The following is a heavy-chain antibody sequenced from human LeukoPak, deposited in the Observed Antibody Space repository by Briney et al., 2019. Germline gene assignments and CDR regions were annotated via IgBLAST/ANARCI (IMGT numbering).Heavy chain of an antibody. CDR3: AKAKGAGYSSSWGGMGDY. CDR2: ISWDGGTT. J-gene: IGHJ4*02. CDR1: GFSFDDYA. Sequence: GGSLRLSCAASGFSFDDYAMHWVRQAPGKGLEWVSLISWDGGTTYYADSVKGRFTISRDNSKNSLYLQMNSLRTEDTALYYCAKAKGAGYSSSWGGMGDYWGQGTLVTVSS. D-gene: IGHD6-13*01. V-gene: IGHV3-43D*04.